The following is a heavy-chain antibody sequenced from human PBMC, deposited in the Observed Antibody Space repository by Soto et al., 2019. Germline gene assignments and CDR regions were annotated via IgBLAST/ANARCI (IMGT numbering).Heavy chain of an antibody. Sequence: PGGSLRLFCAAPGFTFCSYAMSWVRPAPGEGLEWVSAISGSGGSTYYADSVKGRFTISRDNSKNTLYLQMNSLRAEDTAVYYCAKDGMSGSYGQYFQHWGQGTLVTVSS. D-gene: IGHD1-26*01. CDR1: GFTFCSYA. CDR2: ISGSGGST. J-gene: IGHJ1*01. CDR3: AKDGMSGSYGQYFQH. V-gene: IGHV3-23*01.